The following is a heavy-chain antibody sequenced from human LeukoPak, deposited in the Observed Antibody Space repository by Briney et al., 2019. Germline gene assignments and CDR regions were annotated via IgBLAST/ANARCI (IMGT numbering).Heavy chain of an antibody. CDR2: TGQYGHDN. V-gene: IGHV3-7*01. J-gene: IGHJ4*02. CDR1: GFTFSSYW. CDR3: AAGGAPGRFDY. Sequence: GGSLRLSCAASGFTFSSYWMSWVRQAPGKGLEWVASTGQYGHDNDYVDSVRGRFTISRDFAKISLFLQMNGLRVEDTAVYYCAAGGAPGRFDYWGRGAPVTVSS. D-gene: IGHD6-13*01.